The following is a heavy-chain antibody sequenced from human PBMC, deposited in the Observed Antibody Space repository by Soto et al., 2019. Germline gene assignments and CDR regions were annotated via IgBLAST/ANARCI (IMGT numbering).Heavy chain of an antibody. V-gene: IGHV4-59*01. J-gene: IGHJ4*02. Sequence: SETLSLTCTVSGGSISSYYWSWIRRPPGKGLEWIGYIYYSGSTNYNPSLKSRVTISVDTSMNPEDTGTYFCAHAGDYDLLSFDHWGPGTLVTVSS. CDR2: IYYSGST. CDR1: GGSISSYY. D-gene: IGHD4-17*01. CDR3: FDH.